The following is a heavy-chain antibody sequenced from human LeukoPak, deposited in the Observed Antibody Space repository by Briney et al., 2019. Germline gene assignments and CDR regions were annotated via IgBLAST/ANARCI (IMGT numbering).Heavy chain of an antibody. J-gene: IGHJ5*02. V-gene: IGHV4-59*01. D-gene: IGHD4-23*01. CDR3: ARVDYGGNSGVDP. Sequence: SETLSLTCTVSGGSISSYYWSWIRQPPGKGLEWIGYIYYSGSTNYNPSLKSRVTISVDTSKNQFSLKLSSVTAADTAVYYCARVDYGGNSGVDPWGQGTLVTVSS. CDR1: GGSISSYY. CDR2: IYYSGST.